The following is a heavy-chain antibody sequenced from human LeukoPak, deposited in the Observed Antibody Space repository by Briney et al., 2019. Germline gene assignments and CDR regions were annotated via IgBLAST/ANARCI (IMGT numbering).Heavy chain of an antibody. V-gene: IGHV3-23*01. J-gene: IGHJ4*02. D-gene: IGHD3-22*01. CDR2: VSGSGGST. CDR3: AKDTPDSSAYYLEN. CDR1: GFTFSSHA. Sequence: GGSLRLSCVASGFTFSSHAMTWVRQAPGKGLEWVSAVSGSGGSTYYADSVKGRFTISRDNSKNTLYLQMNSLRAEDTAVYYCAKDTPDSSAYYLENWGQGTLVTVSS.